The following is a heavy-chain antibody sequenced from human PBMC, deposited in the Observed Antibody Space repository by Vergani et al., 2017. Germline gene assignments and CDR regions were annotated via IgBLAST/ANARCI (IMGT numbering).Heavy chain of an antibody. CDR2: ISAYNGNT. V-gene: IGHV1-18*01. CDR1: GYTFTSYG. D-gene: IGHD2-2*01. Sequence: QVQLVQSGAEVKKPGASVKVSCKASGYTFTSYGISWVRQAPGQGLEWMGWISAYNGNTNYAQKLQGRVTMTTDTSTRTAYMGLRSLRSDDTAVYYCARDRVVPAAEILLVRFDPWGQGTLVTVSS. CDR3: ARDRVVPAAEILLVRFDP. J-gene: IGHJ5*02.